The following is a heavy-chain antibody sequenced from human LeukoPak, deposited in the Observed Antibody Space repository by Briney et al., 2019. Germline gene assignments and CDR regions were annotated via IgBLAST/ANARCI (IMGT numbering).Heavy chain of an antibody. V-gene: IGHV3-21*01. CDR1: GFTFSSYS. CDR2: ISSSSDYI. CDR3: ARGKTSQNIVTRKTYNWFDP. D-gene: IGHD2/OR15-2a*01. J-gene: IGHJ5*02. Sequence: GGSLRLSCAASGFTFSSYSMNWVRQAPGKGLEWVATISSSSDYIYYADSVKGRFTISRDNAKNSLYLQMKSLRAEDTAVYYCARGKTSQNIVTRKTYNWFDPWGQGTLVTVSS.